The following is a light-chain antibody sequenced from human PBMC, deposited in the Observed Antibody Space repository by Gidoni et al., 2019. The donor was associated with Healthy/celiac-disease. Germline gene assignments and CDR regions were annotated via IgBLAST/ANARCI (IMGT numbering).Light chain of an antibody. Sequence: QSVLTQPPSASAPPGQRVTISCSGSSYTIGSNTVNWYQQHPGTAPKLLIYSNNQRPSGVPDRFSGSTSGTSASLAISGLQSEDEADYYCAAWDDSLNGWVFGGGTKLTVL. CDR2: SNN. J-gene: IGLJ2*01. CDR3: AAWDDSLNGWV. CDR1: SYTIGSNT. V-gene: IGLV1-44*01.